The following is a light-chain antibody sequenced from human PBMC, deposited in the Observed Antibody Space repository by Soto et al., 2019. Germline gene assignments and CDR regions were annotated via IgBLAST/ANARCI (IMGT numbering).Light chain of an antibody. V-gene: IGKV1-5*03. J-gene: IGKJ1*01. CDR3: QQYNSYSPT. CDR1: QSISSW. CDR2: KAS. Sequence: DIQMTQSPSTLSASVGDRVTITWRASQSISSWLAWYKQIPGKAPKLLIYKASSLESGVPSRFSGSGSGTEFTLTISSLQPDDFATYYCQQYNSYSPTFGQGTKVDI.